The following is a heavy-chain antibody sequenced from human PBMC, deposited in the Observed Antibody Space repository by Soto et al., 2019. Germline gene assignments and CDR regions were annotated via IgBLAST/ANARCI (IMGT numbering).Heavy chain of an antibody. Sequence: GESLKISCKASGSTFINYWTAWVRQMPGKGLEWMGIIYLGDSDPRYSPSFQGLVTFSVDRSTSTGYLQWSSLKASDTAIDYCARPRSGGLDVWGQGTAVTVSS. CDR1: GSTFINYW. D-gene: IGHD1-26*01. CDR2: IYLGDSDP. CDR3: ARPRSGGLDV. J-gene: IGHJ6*02. V-gene: IGHV5-51*01.